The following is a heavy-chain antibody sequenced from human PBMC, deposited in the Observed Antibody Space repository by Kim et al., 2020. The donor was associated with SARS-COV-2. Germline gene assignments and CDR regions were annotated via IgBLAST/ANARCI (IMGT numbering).Heavy chain of an antibody. D-gene: IGHD3-10*01. CDR1: GFTFSNAW. V-gene: IGHV3-15*01. CDR2: IKSKTDGGTT. CDR3: TTVYFVVRGVHYYGMDV. J-gene: IGHJ6*02. Sequence: GGSLRLSCAASGFTFSNAWMSWVRQAPGKGLEWVGRIKSKTDGGTTDYAAPVKGRFTISRDDSKNTLNLQMNSLKTEDTAVYYCTTVYFVVRGVHYYGMDVWGQGTTVTVSS.